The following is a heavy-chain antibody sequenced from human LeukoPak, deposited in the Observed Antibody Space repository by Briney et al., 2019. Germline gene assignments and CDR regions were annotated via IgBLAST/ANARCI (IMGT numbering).Heavy chain of an antibody. CDR1: GFTFSSAW. V-gene: IGHV3-15*01. J-gene: IGHJ4*02. Sequence: GGSLRLSCAASGFTFSSAWMHWVRQAPGKGLEWVGSIKSKADGETADYAAPVKRRFTISRDDPKDTLYLQRNSLKTEDTAVYYCTTSAPYFSDYWGQGTLVTVSS. CDR2: IKSKADGETA. CDR3: TTSAPYFSDY. D-gene: IGHD2-21*01.